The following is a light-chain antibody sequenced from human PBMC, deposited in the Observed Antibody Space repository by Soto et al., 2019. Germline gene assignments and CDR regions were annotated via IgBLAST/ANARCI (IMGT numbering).Light chain of an antibody. V-gene: IGKV1-5*01. J-gene: IGKJ1*01. CDR1: QSISSY. Sequence: DMQVTQSRSSLSASVGDRVTITCRASQSISSYLNWYQQKPGKAPKVLIYDASTLESGVPSRFSGSGYGTDFTLTISSLQPDDFATYYCQQYNSYSPWTFGQGTKVDIK. CDR2: DAS. CDR3: QQYNSYSPWT.